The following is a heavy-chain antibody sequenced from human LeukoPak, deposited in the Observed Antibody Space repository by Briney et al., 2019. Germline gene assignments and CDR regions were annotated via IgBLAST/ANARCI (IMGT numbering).Heavy chain of an antibody. D-gene: IGHD6-6*01. J-gene: IGHJ4*02. CDR2: ISGSGGST. Sequence: GGSLRLSCAASGFTFSSYAMSWVRQAPGKGLEWVSAISGSGGSTYYADSVKGRFTISRDNAKNSLYLQMNSLRAEDTAVYYCARDLVLAARSFDYWGQGTLVTVSS. CDR3: ARDLVLAARSFDY. V-gene: IGHV3-23*01. CDR1: GFTFSSYA.